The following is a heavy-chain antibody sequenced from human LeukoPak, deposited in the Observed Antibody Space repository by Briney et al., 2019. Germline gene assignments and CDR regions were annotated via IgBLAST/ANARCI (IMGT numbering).Heavy chain of an antibody. J-gene: IGHJ4*02. CDR3: ARWGGIIIIDY. Sequence: ASVKVSCKVSGYTLTELSMHWVRQAPGQGLEWMGWINPNSGGTNYAQKFQGRVTMTRDTSISTAYMELSRLRSDDTAVYYCARWGGIIIIDYWGQGTLVTVSS. D-gene: IGHD1-14*01. CDR1: GYTLTELS. CDR2: INPNSGGT. V-gene: IGHV1-2*02.